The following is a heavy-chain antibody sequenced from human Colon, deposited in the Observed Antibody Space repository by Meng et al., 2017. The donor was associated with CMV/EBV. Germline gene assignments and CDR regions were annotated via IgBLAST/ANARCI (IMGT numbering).Heavy chain of an antibody. V-gene: IGHV4-34*01. CDR1: GGHFSPYY. CDR3: ARGGGTPIRGVLPFDF. CDR2: IDHTGST. D-gene: IGHD3-10*01. J-gene: IGHJ4*02. Sequence: QPWAAGLFEPSEPLSLPVVLYGGHFSPYYWSWIRQSPGKGLEWIAEIDHTGSTNYNPSLKSRVTISIDTSNSHFSLNLTSATAADTAVYYCARGGGTPIRGVLPFDFWGQGTLVTVSS.